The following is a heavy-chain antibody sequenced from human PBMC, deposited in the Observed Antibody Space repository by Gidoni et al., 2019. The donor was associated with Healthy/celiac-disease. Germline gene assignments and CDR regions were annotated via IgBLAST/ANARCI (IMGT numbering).Heavy chain of an antibody. V-gene: IGHV3-53*01. CDR1: GFTVSSNY. CDR3: ARAPRHYDYVWGSLTSGFDY. D-gene: IGHD3-16*01. CDR2: IYSGGST. J-gene: IGHJ4*02. Sequence: EVQLVESGGGLIQPGGSLRLSCAASGFTVSSNYMSWVRQAPGKGLEWVSVIYSGGSTYYADSVKGRFTISRDNSKNTLYLQMNSLRAEDTAVYYCARAPRHYDYVWGSLTSGFDYWGQGTLVTVSS.